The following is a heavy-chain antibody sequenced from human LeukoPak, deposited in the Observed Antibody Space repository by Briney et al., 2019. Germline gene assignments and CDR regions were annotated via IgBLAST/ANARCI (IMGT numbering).Heavy chain of an antibody. V-gene: IGHV3-53*01. CDR3: ARSGRGWFDY. Sequence: GGSLRHSCAASGCTVSSNFMSWVRRAPGKGLEWVSVIYAAGDTYYADSVKGRFTISRDNSKNTLYLKMNSLRAEDTAVYYCARSGRGWFDYWGQGTLVTVSS. CDR2: IYAAGDT. D-gene: IGHD6-19*01. J-gene: IGHJ4*02. CDR1: GCTVSSNF.